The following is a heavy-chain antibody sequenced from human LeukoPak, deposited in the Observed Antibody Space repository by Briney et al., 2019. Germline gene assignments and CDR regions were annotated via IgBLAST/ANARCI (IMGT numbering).Heavy chain of an antibody. CDR1: GFTFSDYY. D-gene: IGHD2-15*01. Sequence: PGGSLRLSCAASGFTFSDYYMSWIRQAPGKGLEWVSYISTSSSYIYYADSVRGRFTISRDNAKNSLYLQMNSLRAEDTAVCSCARGADGVSSNSRGWFDPWGQGTLVTVSS. J-gene: IGHJ5*02. V-gene: IGHV3-11*06. CDR3: ARGADGVSSNSRGWFDP. CDR2: ISTSSSYI.